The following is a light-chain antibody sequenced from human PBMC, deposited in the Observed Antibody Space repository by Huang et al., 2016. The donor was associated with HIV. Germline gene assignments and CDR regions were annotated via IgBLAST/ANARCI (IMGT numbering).Light chain of an antibody. Sequence: EIVLTQSPATLSLSPGERATLACRASQSVSSYFAWYQQKPGQAPRLLSYDASNRATGIPARFSGSGSGTDFTLTISSLEPEDFAVYYCQQRSNWPPWTFGQGTKVEIK. CDR1: QSVSSY. CDR3: QQRSNWPPWT. V-gene: IGKV3-11*01. J-gene: IGKJ1*01. CDR2: DAS.